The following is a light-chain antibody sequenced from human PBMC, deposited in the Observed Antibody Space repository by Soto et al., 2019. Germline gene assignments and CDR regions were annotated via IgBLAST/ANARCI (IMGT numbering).Light chain of an antibody. Sequence: ESVLTQSPGPLSLSPGERAILSCRASQSVSSSYLDWYQQKPGQAPRLLIYGASSRATGIPDRFSGSGSGTEFTLTISSLQSEDFAVYYCQQYNDWPSYGQGTKGDIK. J-gene: IGKJ1*01. CDR2: GAS. CDR1: QSVSSSY. CDR3: QQYNDWPS. V-gene: IGKV3-20*01.